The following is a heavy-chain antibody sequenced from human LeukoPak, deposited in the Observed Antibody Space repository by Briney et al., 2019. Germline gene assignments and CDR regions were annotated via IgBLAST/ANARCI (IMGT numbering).Heavy chain of an antibody. CDR3: ARRHLRFIHRGDAFDI. CDR1: GGSFSGYY. V-gene: IGHV4-34*01. J-gene: IGHJ3*02. CDR2: INHSGST. Sequence: MTSETLSLTCAVYGGSFSGYYWSWIRQPPGKGLEWIGEINHSGSTNYNPSLKSRVTISVDTSKNQFSLKLSSVTAADTAVYYCARRHLRFIHRGDAFDIWGQGTMVTVSS. D-gene: IGHD3-3*01.